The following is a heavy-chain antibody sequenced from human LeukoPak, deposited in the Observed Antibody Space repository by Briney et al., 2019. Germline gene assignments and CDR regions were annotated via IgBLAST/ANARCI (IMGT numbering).Heavy chain of an antibody. J-gene: IGHJ4*02. CDR2: TSGSSSYI. CDR3: ARGKTLEYYDSSGYYFDY. V-gene: IGHV3-21*01. D-gene: IGHD3-22*01. CDR1: GFTFSSYS. Sequence: GGSLRLSCAASGFTFSSYSMNWVRQAPGKGLEWVSSTSGSSSYIYYADSVKGRFTISRDNAKNSLYLQMNSLRAEDTAVYYCARGKTLEYYDSSGYYFDYWGQGTLVTVSS.